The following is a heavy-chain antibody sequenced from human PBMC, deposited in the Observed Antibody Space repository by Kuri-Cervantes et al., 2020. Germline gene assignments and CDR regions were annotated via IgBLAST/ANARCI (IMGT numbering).Heavy chain of an antibody. V-gene: IGHV3-30-3*01. Sequence: GGSLRLSCAASEFTFSSYAMHWVRQAPGKGLEWVAIISYDGGNKYYVDSVKGRFTISRDNSKNTLYLQMNSLRAEDTAVYYCAKGHGDYYYYCMDVWGKGTTVTVSS. D-gene: IGHD4-17*01. CDR1: EFTFSSYA. J-gene: IGHJ6*03. CDR3: AKGHGDYYYYCMDV. CDR2: ISYDGGNK.